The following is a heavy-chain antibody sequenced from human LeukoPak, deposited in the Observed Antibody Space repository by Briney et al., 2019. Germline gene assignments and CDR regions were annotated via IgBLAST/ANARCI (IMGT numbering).Heavy chain of an antibody. CDR2: INPNSGGT. V-gene: IGHV1-2*06. D-gene: IGHD4-17*01. CDR1: GYTFTGYY. J-gene: IGHJ5*02. CDR3: AKEDGDYGINWFDP. Sequence: ASVKVSCKASGYTFTGYYMHWVRQAPGQGLEWMGRINPNSGGTNYAQKFQGRVTMTRDTSISTAYMELSRLRSDDTAVYYCAKEDGDYGINWFDPWGQGTLVTVSS.